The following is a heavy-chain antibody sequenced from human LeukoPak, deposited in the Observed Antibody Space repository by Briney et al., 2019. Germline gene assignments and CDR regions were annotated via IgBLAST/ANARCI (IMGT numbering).Heavy chain of an antibody. Sequence: PGGSLRLSCAASGFTFSSYWMHWVRQAPGKGLVWVSRINSDGSSTSYADSVKGRFTISRDNAKNTLYLQMNSLRAEDTAVYYCARDRGISDIVVVVAAHSSAFDIWGQGTMVTVSS. D-gene: IGHD2-15*01. J-gene: IGHJ3*02. V-gene: IGHV3-74*01. CDR2: INSDGSST. CDR1: GFTFSSYW. CDR3: ARDRGISDIVVVVAAHSSAFDI.